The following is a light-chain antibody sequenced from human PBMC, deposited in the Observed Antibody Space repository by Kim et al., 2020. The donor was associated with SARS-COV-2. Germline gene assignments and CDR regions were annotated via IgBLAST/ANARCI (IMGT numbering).Light chain of an antibody. Sequence: DIVMTQSPDSLAVSLGERATINCRSSQTVLYSPNNKNYLAWYQQKPGQPPKVFITWASTRESGVPDRFSGGGSGTDFTLTISSLQAEDVAVYYCQQYHTPPYTFGQGTKLEI. CDR2: WAS. CDR3: QQYHTPPYT. V-gene: IGKV4-1*01. J-gene: IGKJ2*01. CDR1: QTVLYSPNNKNY.